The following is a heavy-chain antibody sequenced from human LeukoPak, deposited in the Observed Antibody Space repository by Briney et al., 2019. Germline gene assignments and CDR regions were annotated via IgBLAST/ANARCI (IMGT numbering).Heavy chain of an antibody. V-gene: IGHV4-39*01. J-gene: IGHJ5*02. CDR3: ARQMVVVAGNWFDP. D-gene: IGHD3-22*01. Sequence: PSETLSLTCTVSGGSISGHDYYWGWIRQPPGKGLEWIGSVHYSGITYYKSSLKSRVTISADTSKNHFSLRLSSVTAADTAIYYCARQMVVVAGNWFDPWGQGTLVTVSS. CDR1: GGSISGHDYY. CDR2: VHYSGIT.